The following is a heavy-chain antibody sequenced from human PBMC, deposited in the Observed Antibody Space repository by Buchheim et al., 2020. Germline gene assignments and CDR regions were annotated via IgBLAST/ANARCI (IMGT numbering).Heavy chain of an antibody. CDR1: GGSFSGYY. Sequence: QVQLQQWGAGLLKPSETLSLTCAVYGGSFSGYYWSWIRQPPGKGLEWIGEINHSGSTNYNPSLKSRVTISVDTSKKQFSLKLSSVTAADTAVYYCARGRVTTYCGGDCYFALYWYFDLWGRGTL. D-gene: IGHD2-21*02. V-gene: IGHV4-34*01. J-gene: IGHJ2*01. CDR2: INHSGST. CDR3: ARGRVTTYCGGDCYFALYWYFDL.